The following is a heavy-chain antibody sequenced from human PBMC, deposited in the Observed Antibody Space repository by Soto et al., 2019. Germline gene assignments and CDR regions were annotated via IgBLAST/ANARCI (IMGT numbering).Heavy chain of an antibody. D-gene: IGHD6-13*01. V-gene: IGHV4-59*01. J-gene: IGHJ6*03. CDR2: IYYSGST. CDR1: GGSISSYY. Sequence: TLSLTCTVSGGSISSYYWSWIRQPPGKGLEWIGYIYYSGSTNYNPSLKSRVTISVDTSKNQFSLRLSSVTAADTAVYCCARAKQQLGAYYYYMDVWGKGTTVTVSS. CDR3: ARAKQQLGAYYYYMDV.